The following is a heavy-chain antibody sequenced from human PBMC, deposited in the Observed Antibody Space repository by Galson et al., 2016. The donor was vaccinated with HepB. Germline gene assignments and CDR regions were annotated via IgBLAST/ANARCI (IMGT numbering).Heavy chain of an antibody. J-gene: IGHJ4*02. CDR2: IYYAGNT. V-gene: IGHV4-59*01. Sequence: SETLSLTCTVSTVSISRWYWTWIRQPPGKGLEWIGYIYYAGNTNHNPSLKSRVTMLIDTSTNQFSLKLRSVTAADTAVYYCAGLVGDPSYSYFDYWGQGTLVTVSS. CDR3: AGLVGDPSYSYFDY. CDR1: TVSISRWY. D-gene: IGHD1-26*01.